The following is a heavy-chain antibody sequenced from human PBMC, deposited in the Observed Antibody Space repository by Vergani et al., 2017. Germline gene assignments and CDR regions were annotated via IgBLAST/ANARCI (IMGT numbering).Heavy chain of an antibody. J-gene: IGHJ4*02. CDR1: GGSISSSNW. CDR2: IYHSGST. CDR3: AKDPGRIEEYYYDPPFPEY. D-gene: IGHD3-22*01. Sequence: QVQLQESGPGLVKPSGTLSLTCAVSGGSISSSNWWSWVRQPPGKGLEWIGEIYHSGSTNYNPSRKSRVTISVDKSKNQFSLKLSSVTAADTAVYYCAKDPGRIEEYYYDPPFPEYWGQGTLVTVSS. V-gene: IGHV4-4*02.